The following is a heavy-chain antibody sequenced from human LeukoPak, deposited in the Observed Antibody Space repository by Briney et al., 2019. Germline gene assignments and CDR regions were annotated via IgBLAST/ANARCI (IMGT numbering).Heavy chain of an antibody. CDR3: ARVTLGDAFDI. CDR1: GFTFSSYS. Sequence: GGSLRLSCAASGFTFSSYSMNWVRQAPEKGLEWVSYISSSSSTIYYADSVKGRFTISRDNAKNSLYLQMNSLRAEDTAVYYCARVTLGDAFDIWGQGTMVTVSS. CDR2: ISSSSSTI. J-gene: IGHJ3*02. D-gene: IGHD4-23*01. V-gene: IGHV3-48*01.